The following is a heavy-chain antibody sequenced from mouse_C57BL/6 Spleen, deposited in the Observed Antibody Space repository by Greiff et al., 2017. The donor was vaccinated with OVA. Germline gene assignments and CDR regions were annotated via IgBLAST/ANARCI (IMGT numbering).Heavy chain of an antibody. D-gene: IGHD2-1*01. Sequence: VQLQQSGPELVKPGASVKIPCKASGYTFTDYNMDWVKQSHGKSLEWIGDINPNNGGTIYNQKFKGKATLTVDKSSSTAYMELRSLTSDDTAVYYCARSEIYYGNYGGFAYWGQGTLVTVSA. J-gene: IGHJ3*01. CDR2: INPNNGGT. V-gene: IGHV1-18*01. CDR3: ARSEIYYGNYGGFAY. CDR1: GYTFTDYN.